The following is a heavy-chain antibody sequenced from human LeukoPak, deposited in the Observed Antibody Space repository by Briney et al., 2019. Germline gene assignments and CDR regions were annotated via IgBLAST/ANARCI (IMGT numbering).Heavy chain of an antibody. J-gene: IGHJ2*01. D-gene: IGHD6-13*01. CDR2: IYTSGST. V-gene: IGHV4-4*07. CDR1: GGSISSYY. CDR3: ARDHGSSWLYEPAPNRDL. Sequence: PSETLSLTCTVSGGSISSYYWSWIRQPAGKGLEWIGRIYTSGSTNYNPPLKSRVTMSVDTSKNQFSLKLSSVTAADTAVYYCARDHGSSWLYEPAPNRDLWGRGTLVTVSS.